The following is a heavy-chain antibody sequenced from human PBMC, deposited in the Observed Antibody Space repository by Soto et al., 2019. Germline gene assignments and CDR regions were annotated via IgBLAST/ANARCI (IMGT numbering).Heavy chain of an antibody. D-gene: IGHD3-3*01. V-gene: IGHV1-3*01. Sequence: QVQLVQSGAEVKKPGASVKVSCKASGYTFTSYGISWVRQAPGQRLEWMGWINAGNGNTKYSQKFQGRVTITRDTSASTAYMELSSLRSEDTAVYYCARTYYDFWSGYGFDPWGQGTLVTVSS. CDR1: GYTFTSYG. J-gene: IGHJ5*02. CDR3: ARTYYDFWSGYGFDP. CDR2: INAGNGNT.